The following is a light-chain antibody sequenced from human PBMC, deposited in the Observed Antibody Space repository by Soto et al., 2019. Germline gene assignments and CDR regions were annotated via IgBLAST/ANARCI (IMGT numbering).Light chain of an antibody. CDR2: GAS. Sequence: EIVLTQSPGTLXLSPXEXXTXSCRASQSVKSSYLAWYQQKPGQAPRLLIYGASSSATGIPDMFSGSGSGTDFTLTISRLEPEDFAVYYCQQYGSSLYTFGQGTKLEIK. V-gene: IGKV3-20*01. CDR3: QQYGSSLYT. CDR1: QSVKSSY. J-gene: IGKJ2*01.